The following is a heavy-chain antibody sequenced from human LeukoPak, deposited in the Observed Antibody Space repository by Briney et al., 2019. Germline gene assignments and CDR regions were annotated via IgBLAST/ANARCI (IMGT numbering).Heavy chain of an antibody. J-gene: IGHJ4*02. Sequence: SETLSLTCAVSGGSISSSNWWSWVRQPPGKGLEWIGEINHSGSTNYNPSLKSRVTISVDTSKNQFSLKLSSVTAADTAVYYCARDDYGDYWGQGTLVTVSS. V-gene: IGHV4-4*02. CDR1: GGSISSSNW. CDR2: INHSGST. CDR3: ARDDYGDY.